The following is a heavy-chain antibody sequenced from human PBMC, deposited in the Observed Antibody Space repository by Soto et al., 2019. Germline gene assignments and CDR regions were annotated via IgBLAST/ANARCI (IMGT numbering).Heavy chain of an antibody. CDR1: GFTFSNYA. Sequence: EVQVLESGGGLVPPGGSLRLSCAASGFTFSNYAMNWVRQAPGKGLEWVSGISATGVKTYSADSVKGRFTMSRDNSKDTVYLEMNSLRAEDTAVYYCTKSRSAMIYYFDFWGLGAQVTVSS. CDR3: TKSRSAMIYYFDF. J-gene: IGHJ4*02. CDR2: ISATGVKT. D-gene: IGHD3-22*01. V-gene: IGHV3-23*01.